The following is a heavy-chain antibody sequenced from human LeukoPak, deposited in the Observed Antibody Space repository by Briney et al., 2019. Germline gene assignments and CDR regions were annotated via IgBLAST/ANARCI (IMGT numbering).Heavy chain of an antibody. CDR3: AKAPLGGGSYYEG. D-gene: IGHD1-26*01. V-gene: IGHV3-15*01. CDR2: IKSKTDGGTT. J-gene: IGHJ4*02. CDR1: GFTFSNAW. Sequence: GRSLRLSCAASGFTFSNAWMSWVRQAPGKGLEWVGRIKSKTDGGTTDYAAPVKGRFTISRDDSKNTLYLQMNSLRAEDTAVYYCAKAPLGGGSYYEGWGQGTLVTVSS.